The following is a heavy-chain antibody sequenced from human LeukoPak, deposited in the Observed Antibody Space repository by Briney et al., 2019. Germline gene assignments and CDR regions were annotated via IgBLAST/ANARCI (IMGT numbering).Heavy chain of an antibody. CDR2: IFYSGST. V-gene: IGHV4-59*08. J-gene: IGHJ4*02. CDR1: GGSMSSYY. CDR3: ARQPYMLGAYYFDY. Sequence: RPSETLSLTCTVSGGSMSSYYWSWIRQPPGKGLEWIGYIFYSGSTNYNPSLKSRVTLSVDTSKNQFSLNLGSVTAADTAVYYCARQPYMLGAYYFDYWGQGTLVTVSS. D-gene: IGHD1-26*01.